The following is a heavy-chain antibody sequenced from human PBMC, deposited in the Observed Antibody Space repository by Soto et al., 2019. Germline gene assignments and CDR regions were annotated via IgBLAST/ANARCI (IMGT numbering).Heavy chain of an antibody. V-gene: IGHV3-11*01. D-gene: IGHD2-2*01. Sequence: GGSLRLSCAASGFTFSDYYMSWIRQAPGKGLEWVSYISSSGSTIYYADSVKGRFTISRDNAKNSLYLQMNSLRAEDTAVYYCARDISPRYCSSTSCYAGVNWFDPWGQGTLVTVSS. CDR1: GFTFSDYY. J-gene: IGHJ5*02. CDR3: ARDISPRYCSSTSCYAGVNWFDP. CDR2: ISSSGSTI.